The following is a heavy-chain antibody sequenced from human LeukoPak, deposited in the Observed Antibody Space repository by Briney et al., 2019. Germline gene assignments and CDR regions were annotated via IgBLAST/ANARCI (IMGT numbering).Heavy chain of an antibody. J-gene: IGHJ4*02. CDR2: ISGSGGST. V-gene: IGHV3-23*01. CDR3: ASSPASSCLDY. D-gene: IGHD6-13*01. CDR1: GFTFSSYA. Sequence: GGSLRLSCAASGFTFSSYAMSWVRQAPGKGLEWVSAISGSGGSTYYADSVKGRFTISRDNSKNTLYPQMNSLRAEDTAVYYCASSPASSCLDYWGQGTLVTVSS.